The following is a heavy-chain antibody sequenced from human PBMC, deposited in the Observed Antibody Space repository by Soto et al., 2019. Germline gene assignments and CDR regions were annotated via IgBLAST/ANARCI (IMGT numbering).Heavy chain of an antibody. J-gene: IGHJ4*02. D-gene: IGHD5-18*01. CDR1: GGSFSGYY. CDR3: ARGLGYSYGREFDY. CDR2: INHSGST. Sequence: SETLSLTCAVYGGSFSGYYWSWIRQPPGKGLEWIGEINHSGSTNYNPSLKSRVTISVDTSKNQFSLKLSSVTAADTAVYYCARGLGYSYGREFDYWGQGTLVTVSS. V-gene: IGHV4-34*01.